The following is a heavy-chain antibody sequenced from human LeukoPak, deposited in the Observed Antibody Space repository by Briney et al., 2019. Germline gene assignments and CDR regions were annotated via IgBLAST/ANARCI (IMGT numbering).Heavy chain of an antibody. J-gene: IGHJ4*02. CDR3: VKDRNSWSIVVVPAVIDY. Sequence: GGSLRLSCAASGFTFISYGMHWVRQAPGKRLEWVAFIRYNGSNKYYADSVKGRFTISRDNSKNTLYLQMNSLRAEDTAVYYCVKDRNSWSIVVVPAVIDYWGQGTLVTVSS. CDR2: IRYNGSNK. CDR1: GFTFISYG. V-gene: IGHV3-30*02. D-gene: IGHD2-2*01.